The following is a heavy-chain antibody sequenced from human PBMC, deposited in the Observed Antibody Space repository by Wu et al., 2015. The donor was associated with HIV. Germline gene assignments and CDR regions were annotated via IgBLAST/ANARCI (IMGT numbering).Heavy chain of an antibody. J-gene: IGHJ4*02. CDR2: INPNSGGT. D-gene: IGHD3-22*01. Sequence: QVQLVQSGAEVKKPGASVKVSCKASGYTFTGYYMHWVRQAPGQGLEWMGWINPNSGGTNYAQKFQGRVTMTRDTSISTAYMELSRLRSDDTAVYYCARVLDDSSGYPGVQPPAAFDYWGQGTLVTVSS. CDR1: GYTFTGYY. V-gene: IGHV1-2*02. CDR3: ARVLDDSSGYPGVQPPAAFDY.